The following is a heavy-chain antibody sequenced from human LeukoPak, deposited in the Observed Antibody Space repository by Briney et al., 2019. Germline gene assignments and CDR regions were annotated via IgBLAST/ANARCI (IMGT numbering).Heavy chain of an antibody. CDR2: ISYDGSNK. CDR3: AKDQWMT. J-gene: IGHJ5*02. CDR1: GFTFSSYA. D-gene: IGHD5-12*01. Sequence: PGGSLRLSCAASGFTFSSYAMHWVRQAPGKGLEWVAVISYDGSNKYYADSVKGRFTISRDNSKNTLFLQMSSLRAEDTAIYYCAKDQWMTWGQGILVTVSS. V-gene: IGHV3-30*04.